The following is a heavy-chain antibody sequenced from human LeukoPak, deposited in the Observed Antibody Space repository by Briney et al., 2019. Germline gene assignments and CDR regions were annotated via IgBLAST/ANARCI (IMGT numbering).Heavy chain of an antibody. D-gene: IGHD4-23*01. CDR3: ARGVLDYGGNGDPVDY. CDR1: GFTFSSYW. V-gene: IGHV3-74*01. Sequence: GGALRLSCAASGFTFSSYWMHWVRQAPGEGLVWVSRIISDGSSTSYADSVKGRFTISRDNAKNTLYLQMNSLRAEDTAVYYCARGVLDYGGNGDPVDYWGQGTLVTVSS. CDR2: IISDGSST. J-gene: IGHJ4*02.